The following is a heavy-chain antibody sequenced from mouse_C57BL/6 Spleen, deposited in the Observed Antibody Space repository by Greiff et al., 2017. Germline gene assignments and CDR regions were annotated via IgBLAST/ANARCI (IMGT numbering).Heavy chain of an antibody. D-gene: IGHD1-1*01. CDR1: GFTFSDYG. CDR2: ISSGSSTI. CDR3: ARFYGDYYAMDY. J-gene: IGHJ4*01. V-gene: IGHV5-17*01. Sequence: VQLKESGGGLVKPGGSLKLSCAASGFTFSDYGMHWVRQAPEKGLEWVAYISSGSSTIYYADTVKGRFTISRDNAKNTLFLQMTSLRSEDTAMYYCARFYGDYYAMDYWGQGTSVTVSS.